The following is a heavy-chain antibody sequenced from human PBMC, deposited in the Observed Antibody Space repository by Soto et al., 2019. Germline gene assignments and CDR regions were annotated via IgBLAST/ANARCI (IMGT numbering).Heavy chain of an antibody. D-gene: IGHD6-13*01. Sequence: EEQLVESGGGLVQPGGSLRVSCAASGFTFSGHWMTWVRQAPGKGLEWVASIKEDGSEKKYVDSAKGRFTISRDNAKNSLYLQMNSLRGDDTAVYYCARGGSNRFGRWGQGTLVTVSS. CDR1: GFTFSGHW. V-gene: IGHV3-7*04. J-gene: IGHJ4*02. CDR3: ARGGSNRFGR. CDR2: IKEDGSEK.